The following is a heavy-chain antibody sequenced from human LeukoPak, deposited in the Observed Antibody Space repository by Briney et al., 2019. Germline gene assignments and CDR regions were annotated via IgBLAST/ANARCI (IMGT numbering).Heavy chain of an antibody. V-gene: IGHV3-7*01. CDR1: GFTFILYW. D-gene: IGHD1-20*01. J-gene: IGHJ4*02. Sequence: GGSLRLSCAASGFTFILYWMSWVRRAPGKGLEWVAKLKQVGREKNNVDSVKGRLTISRANPKTSLYLQMKNLRVEDRAIYYGAGGIGFITKDWGQGTLVTVSS. CDR3: AGGIGFITKD. CDR2: LKQVGREK.